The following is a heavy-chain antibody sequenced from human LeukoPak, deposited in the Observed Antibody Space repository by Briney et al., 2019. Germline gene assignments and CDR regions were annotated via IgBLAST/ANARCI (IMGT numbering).Heavy chain of an antibody. CDR2: ISGNGVGT. CDR1: GFTFSNYA. J-gene: IGHJ4*02. CDR3: AKDLAWGLDY. Sequence: GGSLRLPCAASGFTFSNYAMSWVRQAPGKGLEWVSAISGNGVGTYYADSVKGRFTISRDNSKNTLYLQMNNLRAEDTAVYYCAKDLAWGLDYWGQGTPVTVSS. D-gene: IGHD7-27*01. V-gene: IGHV3-23*01.